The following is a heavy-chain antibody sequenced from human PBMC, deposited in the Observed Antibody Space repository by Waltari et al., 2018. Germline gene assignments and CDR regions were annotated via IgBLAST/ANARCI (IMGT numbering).Heavy chain of an antibody. J-gene: IGHJ3*02. CDR3: AKARGYWGDAFDI. CDR1: GFTFSSYG. CDR2: RWYDGSNK. V-gene: IGHV3-33*06. D-gene: IGHD6-25*01. Sequence: QVQLVESGGGVVQPGRSLRLSCAASGFTFSSYGMHWVRRAPGKGLEWVAVRWYDGSNKYYADSVKGRFTISRDNSKNTLYLQMNSLRAEDTAVYYCAKARGYWGDAFDIWGQGTMVTVSS.